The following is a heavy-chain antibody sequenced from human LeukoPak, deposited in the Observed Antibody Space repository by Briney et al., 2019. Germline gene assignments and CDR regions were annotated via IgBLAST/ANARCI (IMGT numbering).Heavy chain of an antibody. J-gene: IGHJ4*02. Sequence: GGSLRLSCAASGFTFEDYGMNWVRQTPGKGLEWVSGIDWNGGNTGYADSVKGRFTISRDNAKNSLYLQVSSLRAEDTAVYYCARDHGSSSPDYYFDYWGQGTLVTVSS. D-gene: IGHD6-6*01. V-gene: IGHV3-20*04. CDR3: ARDHGSSSPDYYFDY. CDR1: GFTFEDYG. CDR2: IDWNGGNT.